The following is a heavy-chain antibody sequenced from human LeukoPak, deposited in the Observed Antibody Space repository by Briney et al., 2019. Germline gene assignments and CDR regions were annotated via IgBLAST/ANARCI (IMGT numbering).Heavy chain of an antibody. CDR2: IYYSGST. CDR3: AREEVTAAADY. J-gene: IGHJ4*02. D-gene: IGHD6-13*01. CDR1: GASITRSTYY. Sequence: SETLSLTCTVSGASITRSTYYWGWIRQPPGKGLEWIGCIYYSGSTYYNPSLKSRVTISVDTSKNQFSLKLSSVTAADTAVYYCAREEVTAAADYWGQGTLVTVSS. V-gene: IGHV4-39*07.